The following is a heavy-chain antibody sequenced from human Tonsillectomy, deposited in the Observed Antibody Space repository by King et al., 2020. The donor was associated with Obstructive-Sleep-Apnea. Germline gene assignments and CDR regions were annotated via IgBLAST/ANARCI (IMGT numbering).Heavy chain of an antibody. CDR3: ARADRAARPPTYYFDY. CDR2: IIPLLGIA. D-gene: IGHD6-6*01. Sequence: VQSGAEVKKPGSSVKVSCKASGGTFSSYAISWVRQAPGQGLDWMGWIIPLLGIANYAQKFQGRVTITADKSTSTAYMELSSLRSEDTAVYYCARADRAARPPTYYFDYWGQGTLVTVSS. J-gene: IGHJ4*02. CDR1: GGTFSSYA. V-gene: IGHV1-69*04.